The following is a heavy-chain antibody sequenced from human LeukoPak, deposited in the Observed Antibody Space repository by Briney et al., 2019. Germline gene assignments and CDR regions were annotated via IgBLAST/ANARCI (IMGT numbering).Heavy chain of an antibody. CDR2: INPNSGGT. J-gene: IGHJ4*02. D-gene: IGHD3-22*01. V-gene: IGHV1-2*04. Sequence: ASVKVSCKASGYTFTGYYMHWVRQAPGQGLEWMGWINPNSGGTNYAQKFQGWVTMTRDTSISTAYVELSRLRSDDTAVYYCARGKRARDSRPLYYFDYWGQGTLVTISS. CDR1: GYTFTGYY. CDR3: ARGKRARDSRPLYYFDY.